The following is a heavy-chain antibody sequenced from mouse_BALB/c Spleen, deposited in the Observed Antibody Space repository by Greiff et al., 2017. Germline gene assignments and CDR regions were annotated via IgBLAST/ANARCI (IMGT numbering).Heavy chain of an antibody. J-gene: IGHJ3*01. V-gene: IGHV3-6*02. CDR1: GYSITSGYY. D-gene: IGHD1-1*01. Sequence: VQLKESGPGLVKPSQSLSLTCSVTGYSITSGYYWNWIRQFPGNKLEWMGYISYDGSNNYNPSLKNRISITRDTSKNQFFLKLNSVTTEDTATYYCASSSYYDAYWGQGTLVTVSA. CDR3: ASSSYYDAY. CDR2: ISYDGSN.